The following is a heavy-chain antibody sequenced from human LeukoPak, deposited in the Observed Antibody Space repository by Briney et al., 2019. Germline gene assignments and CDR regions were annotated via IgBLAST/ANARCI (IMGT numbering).Heavy chain of an antibody. CDR1: GGSFSGYY. D-gene: IGHD2-2*01. V-gene: IGHV4-34*01. J-gene: IGHJ5*02. Sequence: SETLSLTCAVYGGSFSGYYWSWIRQPPGKGLEWIGEINHSGSTNHNPSLKSRVTISVDTSKNQFSLKLSSVTAADTAVYYCARRGVPAAKNYNWFDPWGQGTLVTVSS. CDR2: INHSGST. CDR3: ARRGVPAAKNYNWFDP.